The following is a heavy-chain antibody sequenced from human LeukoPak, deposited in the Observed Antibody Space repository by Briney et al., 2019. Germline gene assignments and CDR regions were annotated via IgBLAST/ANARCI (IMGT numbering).Heavy chain of an antibody. J-gene: IGHJ4*02. Sequence: PGGSLRLSCAASGFTFSSYEMNWVRQAPGKGLEWVSYISSSGSTIYYADSVKGRFTISRDDAQNSLYLQMNSLRAEDTAIYYCARDGNYYDSSGWIDYWGQGTPVTVSS. CDR2: ISSSGSTI. V-gene: IGHV3-48*03. CDR3: ARDGNYYDSSGWIDY. D-gene: IGHD3-22*01. CDR1: GFTFSSYE.